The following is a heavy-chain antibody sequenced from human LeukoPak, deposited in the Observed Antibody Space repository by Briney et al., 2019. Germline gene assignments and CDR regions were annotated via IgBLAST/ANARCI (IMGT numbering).Heavy chain of an antibody. V-gene: IGHV3-30-3*01. J-gene: IGHJ4*02. CDR1: GFTFSSYA. D-gene: IGHD3-10*01. CDR3: ARVRRRLTLAGSYFDY. Sequence: GGSLRLSCAASGFTFSSYAMHWVRQAPGKGLEWVAVISYDGSNKYYADSVKGQFTISRDNSKNTLYLQMNSLRAEDTAVYYCARVRRRLTLAGSYFDYWGQGTLVTVSS. CDR2: ISYDGSNK.